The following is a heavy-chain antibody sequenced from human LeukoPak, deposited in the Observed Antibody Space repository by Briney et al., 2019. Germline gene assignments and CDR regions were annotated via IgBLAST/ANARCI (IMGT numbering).Heavy chain of an antibody. CDR3: ATLVGYGSFFDY. CDR1: GYSFTNYW. CDR2: TYPGDSGT. V-gene: IGHV5-51*01. J-gene: IGHJ4*02. Sequence: RGESLKISCKGSGYSFTNYWIAWVRQTPGEGLEWMGITYPGDSGTRYSPSFQGQVTISADKSISTAYLQWSSLKASDTAMYYCATLVGYGSFFDYWGQGTLVTVSS. D-gene: IGHD3-10*01.